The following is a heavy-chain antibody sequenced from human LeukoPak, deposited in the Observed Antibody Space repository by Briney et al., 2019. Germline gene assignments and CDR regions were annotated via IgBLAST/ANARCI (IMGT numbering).Heavy chain of an antibody. V-gene: IGHV1-24*01. J-gene: IGHJ4*02. CDR2: FDPEDGET. CDR1: GYTLTELS. Sequence: ASVKVSCKVSGYTLTELSMHWVRQAPGKGLEWMGGFDPEDGETIYAQKFQGRVTMTEDTSTDTAYMELSSLRSEDTAVYYCAAAPDTYYYDSSGFLCWGQGTLVTVPS. CDR3: AAAPDTYYYDSSGFLC. D-gene: IGHD3-22*01.